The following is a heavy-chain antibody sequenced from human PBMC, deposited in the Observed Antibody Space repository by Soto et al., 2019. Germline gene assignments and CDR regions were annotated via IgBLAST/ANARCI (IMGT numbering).Heavy chain of an antibody. CDR3: VRGGNWNYYWFDP. CDR2: IYHSGST. D-gene: IGHD1-7*01. V-gene: IGHV4-4*02. CDR1: SGSISSSNW. J-gene: IGHJ5*02. Sequence: SETLSLTCAVSSGSISSSNWWSWVRQPPGKGLEWIGEIYHSGSTNYNPSLKSRVTISVDKSKNQFSLKLSSVAAADTAVYYCVRGGNWNYYWFDPWGQGTLVTVSS.